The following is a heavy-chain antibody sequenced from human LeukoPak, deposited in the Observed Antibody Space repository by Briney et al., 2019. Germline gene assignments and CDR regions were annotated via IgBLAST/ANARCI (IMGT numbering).Heavy chain of an antibody. CDR3: ARQGDGLGYCSSTSCYPGPFDY. CDR2: INHSGST. CDR1: GGSFSGYY. V-gene: IGHV4-34*01. D-gene: IGHD2-2*01. J-gene: IGHJ4*02. Sequence: PSETLSLTCAVYGGSFSGYYWSWIRPPPGKGLEWIGEINHSGSTNYNPSLKSRVTISVDTSKNQFSLKLSSVTAADTAVYYCARQGDGLGYCSSTSCYPGPFDYWGQGTLVTVSS.